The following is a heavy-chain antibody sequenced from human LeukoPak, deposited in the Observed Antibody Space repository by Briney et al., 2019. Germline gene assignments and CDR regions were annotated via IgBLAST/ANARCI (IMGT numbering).Heavy chain of an antibody. CDR2: INPNSGGT. V-gene: IGHV1-2*02. CDR3: ARDPPIGGADVFDI. Sequence: ASLKVSCKAAGYTFTGYYMHWVRPAPGQGLEWMGWINPNSGGTNYAQKFQGRVTMTRDTSISTAYMELSRLTSDDTAVYYCARDPPIGGADVFDIWGQGTMVTVSS. J-gene: IGHJ3*02. CDR1: GYTFTGYY. D-gene: IGHD3-10*01.